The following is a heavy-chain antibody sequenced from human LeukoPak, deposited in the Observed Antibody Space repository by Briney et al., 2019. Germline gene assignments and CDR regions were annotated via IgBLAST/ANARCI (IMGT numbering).Heavy chain of an antibody. CDR3: AKVRANRFASFDY. J-gene: IGHJ4*02. V-gene: IGHV3-23*01. CDR1: GFTFSSYG. Sequence: GSLRLSCAASGFTFSSYGMSWVRQAPGKGLEWVSGISGSGSTTYYADSVKGRFTISRDNSKITLYLQMNSLRAEDTAVYYCAKVRANRFASFDYWGQGTLVTVSS. CDR2: ISGSGSTT. D-gene: IGHD1/OR15-1a*01.